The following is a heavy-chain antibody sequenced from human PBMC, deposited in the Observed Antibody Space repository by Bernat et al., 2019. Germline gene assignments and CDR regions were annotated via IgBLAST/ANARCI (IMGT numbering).Heavy chain of an antibody. V-gene: IGHV3-49*03. J-gene: IGHJ3*02. CDR1: GFTFSSYA. CDR2: IRSKAYGGTT. Sequence: VQLVESGGGVVQPGRSLRLSCAASGFTFSSYAMSWFRQAPGKGLEWVGFIRSKAYGGTTEYAASVKGRFTISRDDSKSIAYLQMNSLKTEDTAVYYCTRDVPAAFDIWGQGTMVTISS. CDR3: TRDVPAAFDI.